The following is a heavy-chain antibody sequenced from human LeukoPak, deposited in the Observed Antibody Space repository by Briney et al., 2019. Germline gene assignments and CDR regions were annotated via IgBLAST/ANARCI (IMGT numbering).Heavy chain of an antibody. CDR2: MNPNSGNT. CDR3: ARVSKTWLRLRYFDY. D-gene: IGHD5-12*01. V-gene: IGHV1-8*03. J-gene: IGHJ4*02. CDR1: GYTFTSYD. Sequence: GASVKVSCKASGYTFTSYDINWVRQATGQGLEWMGWMNPNSGNTGYAQKFQGRVTITRNTSISTAYMELSSLRSEDTAVYYCARVSKTWLRLRYFDYWGQGTLVTVPS.